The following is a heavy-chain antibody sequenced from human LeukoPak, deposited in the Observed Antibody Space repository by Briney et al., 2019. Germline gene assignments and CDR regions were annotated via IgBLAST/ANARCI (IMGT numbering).Heavy chain of an antibody. Sequence: GASVTVSCTASGYTFTSYAMHWVRQAPGQRLEWMGWINAGNGNTKYSQKFQGRVTITRDTSASTAYMELSSLRSEDTAVYYCARGRYHPYYYYGMDVWGQGTTVTVSS. D-gene: IGHD2-2*01. CDR3: ARGRYHPYYYYGMDV. J-gene: IGHJ6*02. CDR2: INAGNGNT. CDR1: GYTFTSYA. V-gene: IGHV1-3*01.